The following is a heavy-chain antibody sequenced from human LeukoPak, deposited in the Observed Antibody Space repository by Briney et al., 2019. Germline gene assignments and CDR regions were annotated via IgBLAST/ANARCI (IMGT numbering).Heavy chain of an antibody. V-gene: IGHV3-53*01. Sequence: GGSLRLSCAASGFIVSHNYMTWVRQAPGKGLEWISVIYIDGTTYYADSVKGRFTISRDQANNTLYLQLNTLRDEDAAVYYCARGPRYSFYWGQGTLVSVSS. CDR3: ARGPRYSFY. J-gene: IGHJ4*02. D-gene: IGHD6-13*01. CDR2: IYIDGTT. CDR1: GFIVSHNY.